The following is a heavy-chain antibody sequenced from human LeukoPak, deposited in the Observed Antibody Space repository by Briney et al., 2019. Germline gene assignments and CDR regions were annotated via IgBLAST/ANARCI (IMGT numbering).Heavy chain of an antibody. CDR2: IWYDGSNK. J-gene: IGHJ4*02. CDR3: AKDESGSYVY. V-gene: IGHV3-33*06. Sequence: PGGSLRLSCAASGFTFSSYGMHWVRQAPGKGLEWVAVIWYDGSNKYYADSVKGRFTISRDNSKNTLYLQMNSLRAEDTAVHYCAKDESGSYVYWGQGTLVTVSS. D-gene: IGHD1-26*01. CDR1: GFTFSSYG.